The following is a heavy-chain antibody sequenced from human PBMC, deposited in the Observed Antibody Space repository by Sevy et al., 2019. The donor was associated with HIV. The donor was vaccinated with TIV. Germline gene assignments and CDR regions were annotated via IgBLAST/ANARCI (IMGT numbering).Heavy chain of an antibody. CDR3: AKDLISVAGFYAFDM. CDR1: GFNFNEYA. J-gene: IGHJ3*02. Sequence: GGSLRLSCAASGFNFNEYAMHWVRQAPGKGLEWVSGITWNSDSVVYADSVKGRFTISRDKAKNSLYLQMNSLRPEDTALYYCAKDLISVAGFYAFDMWVQGTMVTVSS. CDR2: ITWNSDSV. D-gene: IGHD6-19*01. V-gene: IGHV3-9*01.